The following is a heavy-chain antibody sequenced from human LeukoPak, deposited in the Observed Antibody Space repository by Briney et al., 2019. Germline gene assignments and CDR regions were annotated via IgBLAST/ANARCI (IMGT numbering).Heavy chain of an antibody. D-gene: IGHD3-3*01. J-gene: IGHJ4*02. CDR2: IYTSGST. V-gene: IGHV4-4*07. CDR3: ARHPITIFGVVLAYFDY. Sequence: SETLSLTCTVSGGSISSYYWSWIRQPAGKGLEWIGRIYTSGSTNYNPSLKSRVTMSVDTSKNQFSLKLSSLTAADTAVYYCARHPITIFGVVLAYFDYWGQGTLATVSS. CDR1: GGSISSYY.